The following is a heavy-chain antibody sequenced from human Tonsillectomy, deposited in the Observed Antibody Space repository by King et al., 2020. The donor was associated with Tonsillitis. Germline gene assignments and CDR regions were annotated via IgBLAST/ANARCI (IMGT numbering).Heavy chain of an antibody. CDR3: ARVRYYYDSSVYRADAFDI. V-gene: IGHV4-30-4*07. J-gene: IGHJ3*02. CDR2: IYYSGST. D-gene: IGHD3-22*01. CDR1: GGSISSGGYS. Sequence: QLQESGPGLVKPSQTLSLTCAVSGGSISSGGYSWSWIRQPPGKGLEWIGYIYYSGSTYYNPSLKSRVTISVDTSKNQFSLKLSSVTAADTAVYYCARVRYYYDSSVYRADAFDIWGQGTMVSVSS.